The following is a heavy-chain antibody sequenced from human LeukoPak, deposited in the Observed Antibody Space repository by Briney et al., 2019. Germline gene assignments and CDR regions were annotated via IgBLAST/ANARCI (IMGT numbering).Heavy chain of an antibody. V-gene: IGHV1-3*01. J-gene: IGHJ5*02. Sequence: ASVTVSCKASGYTFTSYAMHWVRQAPGQRLEGMGWINAGNGNTKYSQKFQGRVTITRDTSASTAYMELSSLRSEDTAVYYCAREGNDILTGYYDNWFDPWGQGTLVTVSS. CDR3: AREGNDILTGYYDNWFDP. CDR2: INAGNGNT. D-gene: IGHD3-9*01. CDR1: GYTFTSYA.